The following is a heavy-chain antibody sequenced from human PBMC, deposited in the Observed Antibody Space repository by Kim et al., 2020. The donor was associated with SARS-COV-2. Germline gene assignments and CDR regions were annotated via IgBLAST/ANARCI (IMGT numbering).Heavy chain of an antibody. D-gene: IGHD2-2*01. V-gene: IGHV3-21*01. CDR3: ASLYCSSTSCSDP. Sequence: ADSGKGRFTISRDNAKNSLYLQMNSLRAEETAVYYCASLYCSSTSCSDPWGQGTLVTVSS. J-gene: IGHJ5*02.